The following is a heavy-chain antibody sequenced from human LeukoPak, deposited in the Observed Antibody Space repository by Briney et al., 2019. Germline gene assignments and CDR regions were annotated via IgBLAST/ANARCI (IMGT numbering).Heavy chain of an antibody. Sequence: PGGSLRLSCAASGFTFSSYSMNWVRQAPGKGLEWVSSISSSSSYIYYADSVKGRFTISRDNAKNSLYLQMNSLRPEDTAVYYCARWSWYSRYYYYGMDVWGQGTTVTVSS. V-gene: IGHV3-21*01. D-gene: IGHD2-15*01. CDR2: ISSSSSYI. CDR1: GFTFSSYS. CDR3: ARWSWYSRYYYYGMDV. J-gene: IGHJ6*02.